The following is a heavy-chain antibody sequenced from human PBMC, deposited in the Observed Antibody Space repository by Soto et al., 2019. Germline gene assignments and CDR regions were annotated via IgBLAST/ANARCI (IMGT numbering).Heavy chain of an antibody. CDR3: ARGVGSGSYYNQYNWFDP. CDR1: GYTFTNYG. V-gene: IGHV1-18*01. J-gene: IGHJ5*02. Sequence: QVQLVQSGAEVKKPGASVKVSCKASGYTFTNYGISWVRQAPGQGLEWRGWISAYNGNTKYAQKLQGRVTMTTDTPTSTAYMELRSLRSDDTAVYYCARGVGSGSYYNQYNWFDPWGQGTLVTVSS. D-gene: IGHD3-10*01. CDR2: ISAYNGNT.